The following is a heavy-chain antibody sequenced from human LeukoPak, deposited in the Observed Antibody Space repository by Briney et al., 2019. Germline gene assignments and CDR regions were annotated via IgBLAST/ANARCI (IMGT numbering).Heavy chain of an antibody. CDR1: GYTFTGYY. J-gene: IGHJ3*02. Sequence: SVKVSCKAYGYTFTGYYMNWVRQAPGQGLEWMGWINPNSGGTNYAQKFQGRVTMTSDTSISTAYMELKRLRSDDTAVYYCARRFLGAGEACDISGQGTMVTVSS. D-gene: IGHD3-3*01. CDR3: ARRFLGAGEACDI. V-gene: IGHV1-2*02. CDR2: INPNSGGT.